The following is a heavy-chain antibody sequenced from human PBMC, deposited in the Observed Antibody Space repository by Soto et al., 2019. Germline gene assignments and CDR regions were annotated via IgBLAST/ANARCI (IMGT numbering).Heavy chain of an antibody. CDR1: GFTFSNAW. Sequence: GGSLRLSCAASGFTFSNAWMSWVRQAPGKGLEWVGRIKSKTDGGTTDYAAPVKGRFTISRDDSKNTLYLQMNSLKTEDTAVYYCTTDTYYDSLDAFDIWGQGTMVTVSS. D-gene: IGHD3-16*01. V-gene: IGHV3-15*01. J-gene: IGHJ3*02. CDR2: IKSKTDGGTT. CDR3: TTDTYYDSLDAFDI.